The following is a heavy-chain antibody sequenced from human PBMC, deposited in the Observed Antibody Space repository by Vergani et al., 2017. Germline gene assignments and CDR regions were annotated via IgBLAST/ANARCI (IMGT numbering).Heavy chain of an antibody. CDR2: ISSSSSYT. CDR1: GFTFSSYS. V-gene: IGHV3-21*05. CDR3: ARDVSGWAYDY. J-gene: IGHJ4*02. D-gene: IGHD6-19*01. Sequence: EVQLVESGGGLVKPGGSLRLSCAASGFTFSSYSMSWIRQAPGKGLEWVSYISSSSSYTNYADSVKGRFTISRDNAKNSLYLQMNSLRAEDTAVYYCARDVSGWAYDYWGQGTLVTVSS.